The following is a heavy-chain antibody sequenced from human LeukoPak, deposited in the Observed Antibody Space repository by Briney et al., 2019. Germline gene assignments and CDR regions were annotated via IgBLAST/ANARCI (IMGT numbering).Heavy chain of an antibody. D-gene: IGHD2-2*01. CDR3: ARSPVVPAALPDY. J-gene: IGHJ4*02. CDR2: IYHSGST. V-gene: IGHV4-4*02. CDR1: GGSISSSNW. Sequence: SETLSLTCAVSGGSISSSNWWSWVRQPPGKGLGWIGEIYHSGSTNYNPSLKSRVTISVDKSKNQFSLKLSSVTAADTAVYYCARSPVVPAALPDYWGQGTLVTVSS.